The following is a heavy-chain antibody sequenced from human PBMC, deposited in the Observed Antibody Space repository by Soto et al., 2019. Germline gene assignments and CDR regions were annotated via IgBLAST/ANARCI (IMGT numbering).Heavy chain of an antibody. Sequence: EVQLVESGGGLVQPGGSLRLSCAAAGFTFSDHYMVWVRQAPGKGLEWVGRTRNKANSYTTEYAAYVRGRFTISRDDSKNLLYLQMNSLKTEDTAVYYCSSHVVVTLINGFDIWGQGTMVTVSS. J-gene: IGHJ3*02. CDR3: SSHVVVTLINGFDI. V-gene: IGHV3-72*01. D-gene: IGHD2-21*02. CDR1: GFTFSDHY. CDR2: TRNKANSYTT.